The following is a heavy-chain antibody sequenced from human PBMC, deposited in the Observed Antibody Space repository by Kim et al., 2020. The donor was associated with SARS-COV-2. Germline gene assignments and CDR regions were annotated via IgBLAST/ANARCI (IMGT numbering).Heavy chain of an antibody. D-gene: IGHD5-18*01. V-gene: IGHV3-33*05. Sequence: GGSLRLSCAASGFTFSSYGMHWVRQAPGKGLEWVAVISYDGSNKYYADSVKGRFTISRDNSKNTLYLQMNSLRAEDTAVYYCARDGGYDFPSLLQLWIYGMDVWGQGTTVTVSS. J-gene: IGHJ6*02. CDR1: GFTFSSYG. CDR2: ISYDGSNK. CDR3: ARDGGYDFPSLLQLWIYGMDV.